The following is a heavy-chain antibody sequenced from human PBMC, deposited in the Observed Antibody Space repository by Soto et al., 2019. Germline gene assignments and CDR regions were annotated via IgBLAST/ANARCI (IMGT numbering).Heavy chain of an antibody. V-gene: IGHV4-30-4*01. D-gene: IGHD1-1*01. J-gene: IGHJ5*02. CDR1: GGSMRSGNYY. CDR2: IYNSGNT. CDR3: ARDGQNWNDVGWLDP. Sequence: SETLHLTCTVFGGSMRSGNYYWTWIRQHPGKGLEWIGYIYNSGNTYYSPSFEGRVTMPEDTSKNQFSLKLTSVTAADTAVYYCARDGQNWNDVGWLDPWGQGIMVTVSS.